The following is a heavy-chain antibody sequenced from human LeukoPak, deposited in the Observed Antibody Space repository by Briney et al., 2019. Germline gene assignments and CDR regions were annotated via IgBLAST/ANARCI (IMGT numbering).Heavy chain of an antibody. D-gene: IGHD3-3*01. Sequence: SETLSLTCTVSGGSISGSSYYWGWIRQPPGKGLEWIGSIYYSGSTYYNPSLKSRVTISVDTSKNQFSLKLSSVTAADTAVYYCARDRSYYDFWSGYYPMDVWGKGTTVTVSS. CDR3: ARDRSYYDFWSGYYPMDV. CDR1: GGSISGSSYY. CDR2: IYYSGST. J-gene: IGHJ6*03. V-gene: IGHV4-39*07.